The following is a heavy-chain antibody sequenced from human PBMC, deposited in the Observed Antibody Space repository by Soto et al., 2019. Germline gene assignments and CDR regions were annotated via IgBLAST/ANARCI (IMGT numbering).Heavy chain of an antibody. J-gene: IGHJ4*02. CDR3: ARGGGGNSGSYYTHDY. CDR2: INHSGST. CDR1: GGSFSGYY. Sequence: ETLSLTCAVYGGSFSGYYWSWIRQPPGKGLEWIGEINHSGSTNYNPSLKSRVTISVDTSKNQFSLKLSSVTAADTAVYYCARGGGGNSGSYYTHDYWGQGTLVTVSS. V-gene: IGHV4-34*01. D-gene: IGHD1-26*01.